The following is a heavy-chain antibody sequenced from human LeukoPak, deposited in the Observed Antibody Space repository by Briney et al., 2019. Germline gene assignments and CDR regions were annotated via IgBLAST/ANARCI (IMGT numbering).Heavy chain of an antibody. CDR2: IYSGGST. CDR1: GFTVSSNY. J-gene: IGHJ4*01. V-gene: IGHV3-53*01. CDR3: ASAVRGAKGDYLDY. D-gene: IGHD1-26*01. Sequence: GGSLRLSCAASGFTVSSNYMSWVRQAPGKGLEWVSVIYSGGSTYYADSVKGRFTISRDNSKNTLYLQMNSLRAEDTAVYYCASAVRGAKGDYLDYWAQGPLVNVYS.